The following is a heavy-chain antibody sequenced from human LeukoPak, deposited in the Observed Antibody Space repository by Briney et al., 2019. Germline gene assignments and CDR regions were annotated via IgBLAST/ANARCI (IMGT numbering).Heavy chain of an antibody. V-gene: IGHV3-23*01. CDR2: ISGSGGST. CDR1: GFTFSSYS. D-gene: IGHD2-2*01. Sequence: PGGSLRLSCAASGFTFSSYSMSWVRQAPGKGLEWVSAISGSGGSTYYADSVKGRFTISRDNSKNTLYLQMNSLRAEDTAVYYCAKGARTTMVAGYCSSTSCPKVFAIDYWGQGTLVTVSS. J-gene: IGHJ4*02. CDR3: AKGARTTMVAGYCSSTSCPKVFAIDY.